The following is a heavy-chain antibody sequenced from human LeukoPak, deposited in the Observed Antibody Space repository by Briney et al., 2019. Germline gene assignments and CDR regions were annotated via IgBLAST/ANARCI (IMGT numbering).Heavy chain of an antibody. V-gene: IGHV3-20*04. D-gene: IGHD3-16*01. J-gene: IGHJ4*02. CDR1: GFSFDDYG. CDR2: INWNGGST. Sequence: GGSLRLSCAASGFSFDDYGMSWVRQAPGKGLEWVSGINWNGGSTGYADSVKGRFTISRDNAKNSLYLQMNSLRAEDTALYYCARDPENYDYVWGSSDYWGQGTLVTVSS. CDR3: ARDPENYDYVWGSSDY.